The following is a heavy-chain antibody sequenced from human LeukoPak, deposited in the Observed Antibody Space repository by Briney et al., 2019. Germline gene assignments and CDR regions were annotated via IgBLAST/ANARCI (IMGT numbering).Heavy chain of an antibody. J-gene: IGHJ3*02. V-gene: IGHV4-39*07. D-gene: IGHD2-15*01. CDR2: IYYSGST. CDR3: ARNLTVVVVAATGGAFDI. Sequence: SETLSLTCTVSGGSISSSSYYWGWIRQAPGKGLEWVGSIYYSGSTYYNPSLKSRVTISVDTSKNQFSLKLSSVTAADTAVYYCARNLTVVVVAATGGAFDIWGQGTMVTVSS. CDR1: GGSISSSSYY.